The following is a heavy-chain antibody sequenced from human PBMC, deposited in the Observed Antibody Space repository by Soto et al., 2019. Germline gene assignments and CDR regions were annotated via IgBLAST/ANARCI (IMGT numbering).Heavy chain of an antibody. J-gene: IGHJ4*02. V-gene: IGHV4-34*01. CDR3: ARAGIAVAGNINSMETSFDY. CDR2: INHSGST. Sequence: QVQLQQWGAGLLKPSETLSLTCAVYGGSFSGYYWSWIRQPPGKGLEWIGEINHSGSTNYNPSLKSRVTISVDTSKNQFSLKLSSVTAADTAVYYCARAGIAVAGNINSMETSFDYWGQGTLVTVSS. D-gene: IGHD6-19*01. CDR1: GGSFSGYY.